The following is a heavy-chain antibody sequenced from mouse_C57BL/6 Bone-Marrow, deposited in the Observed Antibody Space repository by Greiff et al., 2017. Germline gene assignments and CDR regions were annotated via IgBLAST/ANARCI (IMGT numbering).Heavy chain of an antibody. D-gene: IGHD4-1*01. J-gene: IGHJ3*01. CDR2: IDPSDSYT. CDR3: AIGRRLGLRAWLAY. Sequence: QVQLQQSGAELVMPGASVKLSCKASGYTFTSYWMHWVKQRPGQGLEWIGEIDPSDSYTHYNQKFKGKSTLTVDKSSSTSYMHLSSRTSEDSAVYYCAIGRRLGLRAWLAYWGQGTLVTVSA. CDR1: GYTFTSYW. V-gene: IGHV1-69*01.